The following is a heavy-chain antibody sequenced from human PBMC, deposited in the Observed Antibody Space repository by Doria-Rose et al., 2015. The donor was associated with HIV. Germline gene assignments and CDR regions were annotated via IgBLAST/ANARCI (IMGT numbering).Heavy chain of an antibody. CDR1: GFTFSSYW. V-gene: IGHV3-7*01. D-gene: IGHD3-3*01. J-gene: IGHJ2*01. CDR3: ARDAGDYNFWSGYYSRYWYFDL. CDR2: IKQDGSEK. Sequence: QTGGSLRLSCAASGFTFSSYWMSWVRQAPGKGLEWVANIKQDGSEKYYVDSVKGRFTISRDNAKNSLYLQMNSLRAEDTAVYYRARDAGDYNFWSGYYSRYWYFDLWGRGTLVAVSS.